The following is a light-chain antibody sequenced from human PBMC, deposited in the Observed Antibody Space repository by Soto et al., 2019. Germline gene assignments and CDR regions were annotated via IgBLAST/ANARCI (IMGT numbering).Light chain of an antibody. J-gene: IGKJ4*01. CDR2: GAS. CDR1: QSLSSNY. V-gene: IGKV3-20*01. Sequence: EIVLTQSPGTLSLSPGERATLSCRASQSLSSNYLAWYQQKPGQAPRLLIYGASSRATGIPDRFSGGGSGTDFPLTISRLEPEDFAVYYCQLYGSSPGLTFGGGAKVEIK. CDR3: QLYGSSPGLT.